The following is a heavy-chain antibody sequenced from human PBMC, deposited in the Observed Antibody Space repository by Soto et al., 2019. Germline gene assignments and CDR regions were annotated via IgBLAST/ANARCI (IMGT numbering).Heavy chain of an antibody. D-gene: IGHD7-27*01. V-gene: IGHV4-61*01. CDR1: GGSVSSVKYF. J-gene: IGHJ4*02. Sequence: QMQLQESGPGLVKPSETLSLTCNVSGGSVSSVKYFWSWIRQPPGKGLEWIAYIYNNGNTNYNPSLMSRATISVDTSKNQCSLKLTSVTAADSSVYLCPRTVMPVGNLAAFDHWGQGVLVTVSS. CDR3: PRTVMPVGNLAAFDH. CDR2: IYNNGNT.